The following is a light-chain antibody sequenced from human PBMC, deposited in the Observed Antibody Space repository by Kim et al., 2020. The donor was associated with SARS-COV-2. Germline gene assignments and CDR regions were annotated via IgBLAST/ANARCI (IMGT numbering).Light chain of an antibody. CDR2: GAF. CDR1: QSNYRTS. Sequence: PGETATHSGRASQSNYRTSLAWYQQIPGQPPRLLIYGAFSRATGIPDRFSGSGSGTDFTLTISRLEPEDFAVYYCHQYDSSPPTFGQGTKVDIK. V-gene: IGKV3-20*01. CDR3: HQYDSSPPT. J-gene: IGKJ1*01.